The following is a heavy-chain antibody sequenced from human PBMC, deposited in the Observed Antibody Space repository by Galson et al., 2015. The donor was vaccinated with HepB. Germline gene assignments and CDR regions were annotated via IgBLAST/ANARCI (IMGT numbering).Heavy chain of an antibody. CDR3: ASLVVTAPLDAFDI. D-gene: IGHD2-21*02. Sequence: SLRLSCAASGFTLSSYAMHWVRQAPGKGLAWVAVISYDGSNKYYADSVKGRFTISRDNSKNTLYLQMNSLRAEDTAVYYCASLVVTAPLDAFDIWGQGTMVTVSS. V-gene: IGHV3-30-3*01. CDR1: GFTLSSYA. CDR2: ISYDGSNK. J-gene: IGHJ3*02.